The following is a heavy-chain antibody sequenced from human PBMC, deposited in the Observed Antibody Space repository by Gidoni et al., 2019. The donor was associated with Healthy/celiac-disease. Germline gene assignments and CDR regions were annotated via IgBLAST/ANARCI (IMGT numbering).Heavy chain of an antibody. D-gene: IGHD6-6*01. Sequence: EVQLLESGGGLVQPGGSLRLSCAASGFPFSSYAMGWVRQAPGKGLEWVSAISGSGGSTYYADSVKGRFTISRDNSKNTLYLQMNSLRAEDTAVYYCAKDQGQLGRLWYWGQGTLVTVSS. CDR1: GFPFSSYA. J-gene: IGHJ4*02. CDR2: ISGSGGST. CDR3: AKDQGQLGRLWY. V-gene: IGHV3-23*01.